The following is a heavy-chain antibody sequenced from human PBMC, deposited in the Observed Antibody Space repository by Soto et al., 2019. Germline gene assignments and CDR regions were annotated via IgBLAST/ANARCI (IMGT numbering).Heavy chain of an antibody. Sequence: ASVKVSCKASGYTFTSYDINWVRQATGQGLEWMGRINPSGGSTGYAQKFQGRVTMTRNTSTGTVYMELSSLRSEDTAVYYCARDGRLTRDMDVWGQGTTVTVSS. V-gene: IGHV1-8*01. CDR2: INPSGGST. D-gene: IGHD3-16*01. J-gene: IGHJ6*02. CDR3: ARDGRLTRDMDV. CDR1: GYTFTSYD.